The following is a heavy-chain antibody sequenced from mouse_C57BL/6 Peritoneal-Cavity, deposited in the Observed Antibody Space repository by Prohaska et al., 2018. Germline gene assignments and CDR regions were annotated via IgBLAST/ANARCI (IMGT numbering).Heavy chain of an antibody. CDR3: ARVHGSAWFAY. CDR1: GFTFSDYG. J-gene: IGHJ3*01. D-gene: IGHD2-2*01. CDR2: ISSGSSSI. V-gene: IGHV5-17*01. Sequence: EVQLVELGGGLVKPGGSLKLSCAASGFTFSDYGMHWVRQAPEKGLEGVAYISSGSSSIYYADTGKGRVTISRDNAKNTLFLQMTRLRSEDTAMYYCARVHGSAWFAYWGQGTLVTVSA.